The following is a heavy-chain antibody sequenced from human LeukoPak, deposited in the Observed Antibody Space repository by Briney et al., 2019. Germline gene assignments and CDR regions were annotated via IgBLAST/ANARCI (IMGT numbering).Heavy chain of an antibody. D-gene: IGHD3-22*01. Sequence: SVKVSCKASGGTFSSYAISWVRQAPGQGLEWMGGIIPIFGTANYAQKFQGRVTITSDESTSTAYMELSSLRSEDTAVYYCARVGLYDSSGYTQGHDAFDIWGQGTMVTVSS. J-gene: IGHJ3*02. V-gene: IGHV1-69*13. CDR2: IIPIFGTA. CDR3: ARVGLYDSSGYTQGHDAFDI. CDR1: GGTFSSYA.